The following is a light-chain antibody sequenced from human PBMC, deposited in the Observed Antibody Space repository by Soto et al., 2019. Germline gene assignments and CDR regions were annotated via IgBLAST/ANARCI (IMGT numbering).Light chain of an antibody. V-gene: IGKV1-8*01. CDR3: QQYYSYPPT. CDR2: AAS. J-gene: IGKJ3*01. Sequence: AIRMTQSPSSFSASTGDRVTITCRASQGISSYLAWYQQNPGKAPKLLIYAASTLQSGVPSRFSGSGSGTDFTLTISCLQSEDFATYYCQQYYSYPPTFGPGTKVDIK. CDR1: QGISSY.